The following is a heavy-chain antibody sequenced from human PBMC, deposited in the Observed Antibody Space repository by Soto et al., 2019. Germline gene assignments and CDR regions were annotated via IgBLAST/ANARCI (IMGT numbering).Heavy chain of an antibody. CDR1: GFTFSSYA. V-gene: IGHV3-23*01. D-gene: IGHD2-2*01. Sequence: GGSLRLSCAASGFTFSSYAMSWVRQAPGKGLEWVSAISGSGGSTYYADSVKGRFTISRDNSKNTLYLQMNSLRAEDTAVYYCAKDRSCSSTSCSPTPLDYWGQGTLVTVSS. J-gene: IGHJ4*02. CDR3: AKDRSCSSTSCSPTPLDY. CDR2: ISGSGGST.